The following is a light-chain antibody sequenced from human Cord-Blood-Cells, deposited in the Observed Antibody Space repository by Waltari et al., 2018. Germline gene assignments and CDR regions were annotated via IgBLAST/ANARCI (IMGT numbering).Light chain of an antibody. J-gene: IGLJ3*02. Sequence: NFMLTQPHSVSESPGKTVTISCTRSSGIIASNYVQRYQQRPGSAPPPVIYGDNQRPSGVPDRFSGSIDSSSNSASLTISGLKTEDEADYYCQSYDSSNQVFGGGTKLTVL. CDR3: QSYDSSNQV. CDR1: SGIIASNY. V-gene: IGLV6-57*03. CDR2: GDN.